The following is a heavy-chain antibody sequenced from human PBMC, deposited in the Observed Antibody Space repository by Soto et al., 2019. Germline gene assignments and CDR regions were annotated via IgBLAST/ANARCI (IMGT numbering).Heavy chain of an antibody. CDR2: IQSDGSRQ. D-gene: IGHD6-13*01. V-gene: IGHV3-33*08. J-gene: IGHJ4*02. Sequence: QVPLVESGGALVQPGRSLRLSCAASGFTFSSYGMHWVRQAPGRGLEWVAAIQSDGSRQYYGDSVKGRFTISRDSYKNTVYLQMNSLRDEDTGVFYCARDSCTMRSCFDYWGQGTLVTVSS. CDR1: GFTFSSYG. CDR3: ARDSCTMRSCFDY.